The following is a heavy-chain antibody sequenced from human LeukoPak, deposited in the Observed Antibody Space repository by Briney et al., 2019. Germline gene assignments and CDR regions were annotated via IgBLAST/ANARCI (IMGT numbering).Heavy chain of an antibody. V-gene: IGHV1-2*02. CDR1: GYTFTGYY. Sequence: ASVKVSCKASGYTFTGYYMHWVRQAPGHGLEWMGWINPNSGGTNYAQKFQGRVTMTRDTSISTAYMELSRLRSDDTAVYYCARLDIVVVVADMDVWGKGTTVTVSS. D-gene: IGHD2-15*01. CDR3: ARLDIVVVVADMDV. J-gene: IGHJ6*03. CDR2: INPNSGGT.